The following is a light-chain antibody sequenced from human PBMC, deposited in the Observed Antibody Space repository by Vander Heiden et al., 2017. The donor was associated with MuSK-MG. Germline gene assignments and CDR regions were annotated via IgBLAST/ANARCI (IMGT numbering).Light chain of an antibody. CDR3: MQGIHWPPWT. Sequence: DVVMTQSPLSLPVTLGQPASISCRSSQSLVYSDGNTYLNWFQQRPGQSPRRLIYKVFNRDSGVPDRFSGSGSDTDFTLKISRVEAEDVGVYYCMQGIHWPPWTFGQGTKVEIK. CDR1: QSLVYSDGNTY. V-gene: IGKV2-30*01. CDR2: KVF. J-gene: IGKJ1*01.